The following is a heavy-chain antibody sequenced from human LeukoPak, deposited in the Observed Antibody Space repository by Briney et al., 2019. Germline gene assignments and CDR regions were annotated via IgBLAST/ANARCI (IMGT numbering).Heavy chain of an antibody. CDR3: ARDAVWGYYDSSGYYPLDY. Sequence: GGSLRLSCAASGFTFSSYGMHWVRQAPGKGLEWVAFIRYDGSNKYYADSVKGRFTISRDNSKNTLYLQMNSLRAEDTAVYYCARDAVWGYYDSSGYYPLDYWGQGTLVTVSS. CDR1: GFTFSSYG. D-gene: IGHD3-22*01. CDR2: IRYDGSNK. V-gene: IGHV3-30*02. J-gene: IGHJ4*02.